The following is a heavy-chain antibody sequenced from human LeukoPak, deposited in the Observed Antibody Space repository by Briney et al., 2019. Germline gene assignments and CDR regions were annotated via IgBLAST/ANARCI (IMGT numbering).Heavy chain of an antibody. CDR2: ISGSGGST. Sequence: PGGSLRLSCATSGFTFSSYAMSWVRQAPGKGLEWVSAISGSGGSTYYADSVKGRFTISRDNSKNTLYLQMNSLRAEDTAVYYCAKVSHYYGSGSALDYWGQGTLVTVSS. CDR1: GFTFSSYA. D-gene: IGHD3-10*01. CDR3: AKVSHYYGSGSALDY. V-gene: IGHV3-23*01. J-gene: IGHJ4*02.